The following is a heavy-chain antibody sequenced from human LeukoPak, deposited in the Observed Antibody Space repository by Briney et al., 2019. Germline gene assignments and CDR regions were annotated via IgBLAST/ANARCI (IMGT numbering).Heavy chain of an antibody. CDR1: GLTFSNYW. V-gene: IGHV3-74*01. CDR3: ARGGDSSNWYPGYFDY. D-gene: IGHD6-13*01. Sequence: GGSLRLSCAASGLTFSNYWMHWDRQAPGKGPVWVSRIKSDGSSTRFADSVQGRFTISRDNGKNTLYLQMNSLRAEDTAVYYCARGGDSSNWYPGYFDYWGQRALVTVSS. CDR2: IKSDGSST. J-gene: IGHJ4*02.